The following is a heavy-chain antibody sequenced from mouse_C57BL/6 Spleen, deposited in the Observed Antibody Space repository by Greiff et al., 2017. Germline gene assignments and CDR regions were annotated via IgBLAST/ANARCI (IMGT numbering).Heavy chain of an antibody. CDR1: GFSFNTYA. CDR2: IRSKSNNYAT. V-gene: IGHV10-1*01. J-gene: IGHJ4*01. D-gene: IGHD1-1*01. CDR3: VRHTTTNYYAMDY. Sequence: EVMLVESGGGLVQPKGSLKLSCAASGFSFNTYAMNWVRQAPGKGLEWVARIRSKSNNYATYYADSVKDRFTISRDDSESMLYLQMNNLKTEDTAMYYCVRHTTTNYYAMDYWGQGTSVTVSS.